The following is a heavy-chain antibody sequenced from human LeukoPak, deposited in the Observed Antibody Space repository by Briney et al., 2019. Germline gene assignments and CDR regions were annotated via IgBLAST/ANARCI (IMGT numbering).Heavy chain of an antibody. CDR2: INTGNGNT. CDR1: GYTFTSYA. CDR3: AREGTVPPYCYYGMDV. Sequence: ASVKVSCKASGYTFTSYAMHWVRQAPGQGLEWMGWINTGNGNTKYSQKFQGRVTITRDTSASTAYMELSSLRSEDTAVYYCAREGTVPPYCYYGMDVWGQGTTVTVSS. D-gene: IGHD1/OR15-1a*01. V-gene: IGHV1-3*04. J-gene: IGHJ6*02.